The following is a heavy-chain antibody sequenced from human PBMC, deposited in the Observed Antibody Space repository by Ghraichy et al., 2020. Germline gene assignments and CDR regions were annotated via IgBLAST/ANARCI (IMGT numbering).Heavy chain of an antibody. CDR3: ARDPSGYVFDY. V-gene: IGHV6-1*01. J-gene: IGHJ4*02. D-gene: IGHD5-12*01. CDR2: TYYRSKWYN. Sequence: SCAISGDSVSGNSVSWNWIRQSPSRGLEWLGRTYYRSKWYNDYALSVKSRITINPDTSKNQFSLQLNSVTPEDTAVYYCARDPSGYVFDYWGQGTLVTVSS. CDR1: GDSVSGNSVS.